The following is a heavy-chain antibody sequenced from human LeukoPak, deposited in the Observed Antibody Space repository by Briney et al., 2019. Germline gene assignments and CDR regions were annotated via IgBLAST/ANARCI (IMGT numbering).Heavy chain of an antibody. J-gene: IGHJ6*04. CDR2: ISSSSSYI. CDR3: ARDPEPDYYGSGRGFGMDV. V-gene: IGHV3-21*01. D-gene: IGHD3-10*01. CDR1: GFTFSSYS. Sequence: GGSLRLSCAASGFTFSSYSMNWVRQAPGKGLEWVSSISSSSSYIYYADSVKGRFTISRDNAKNSLYLQMNSLRAEDTAVYYCARDPEPDYYGSGRGFGMDVWGKGTTVTVSS.